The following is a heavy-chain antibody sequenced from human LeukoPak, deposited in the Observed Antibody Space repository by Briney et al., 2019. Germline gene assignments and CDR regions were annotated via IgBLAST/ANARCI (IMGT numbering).Heavy chain of an antibody. D-gene: IGHD6-13*01. J-gene: IGHJ6*03. V-gene: IGHV1-69*13. CDR3: ARAGYSSSWYHYYYYMDV. Sequence: SVKVSCKASGGTFSSYAISWVRQAPGQGLEWMGGIIPIFGTANYAQKFQGRVTITADESTSTAYMELRSLRSDDTAVYYCARAGYSSSWYHYYYYMDVWGKGTTVTVSS. CDR2: IIPIFGTA. CDR1: GGTFSSYA.